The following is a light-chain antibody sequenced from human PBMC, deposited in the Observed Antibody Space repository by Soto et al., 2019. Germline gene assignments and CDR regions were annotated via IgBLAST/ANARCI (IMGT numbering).Light chain of an antibody. J-gene: IGKJ4*01. V-gene: IGKV3-15*01. CDR3: QQHNACPLT. CDR1: QTVGTS. CDR2: VAS. Sequence: EIVLTQSPATLSVSPGERATLTCRASQTVGTSLAWYQQKPGQAPRLLIYVASTRATGVPSRFSGSGSGTEFALTISSLQSEDFAVYYCQQHNACPLTFGGGTKVEIK.